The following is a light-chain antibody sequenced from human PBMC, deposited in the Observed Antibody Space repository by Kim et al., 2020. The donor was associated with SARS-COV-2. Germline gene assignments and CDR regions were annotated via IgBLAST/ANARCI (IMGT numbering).Light chain of an antibody. V-gene: IGKV1-16*01. CDR3: QQYHDYPLT. J-gene: IGKJ4*01. Sequence: DIQMTQSPSSLSASVGDKVTITCRASQAIGKDLAWFQQKPGKAPKSLIYGVSNLQPGVPSTFSGSESGTEFTLTISNVQPEDFATYFCQQYHDYPLTFGGGTKVDIK. CDR1: QAIGKD. CDR2: GVS.